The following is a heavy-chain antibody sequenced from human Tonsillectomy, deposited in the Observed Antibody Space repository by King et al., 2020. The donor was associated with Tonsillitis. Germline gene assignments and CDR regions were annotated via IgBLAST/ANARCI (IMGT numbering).Heavy chain of an antibody. CDR3: AKDIGIASMTTVTLFYYYGMDV. D-gene: IGHD4-11*01. CDR2: ISWNSGSI. CDR1: GFTFDDYA. J-gene: IGHJ6*02. Sequence: RLVQSGGGLVQPGRSLRLSCAASGFTFDDYAMHWVRQAPGKGLEWVSGISWNSGSIGYADSVKGRFTISRDNAKNSLYLQMNSLRAEDTALYYCAKDIGIASMTTVTLFYYYGMDVWGQGTTVTVSS. V-gene: IGHV3-9*01.